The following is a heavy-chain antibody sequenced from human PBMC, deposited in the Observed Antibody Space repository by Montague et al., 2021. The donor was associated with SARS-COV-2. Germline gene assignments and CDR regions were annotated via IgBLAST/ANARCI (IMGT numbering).Heavy chain of an antibody. CDR3: ARWDPQTLTLIGLRGKSASDY. CDR1: GGSFSGYY. V-gene: IGHV4-34*01. J-gene: IGHJ4*02. Sequence: SETLSLTCAVYGGSFSGYYWTWIRQSPGKGLEWIAEISHSGTANYNFNPSLRSRVTISVDTSKSQFSLKLSSVTAADTGVYYYARWDPQTLTLIGLRGKSASDYWGQGTLVTVSS. D-gene: IGHD4-23*01. CDR2: ISHSGTA.